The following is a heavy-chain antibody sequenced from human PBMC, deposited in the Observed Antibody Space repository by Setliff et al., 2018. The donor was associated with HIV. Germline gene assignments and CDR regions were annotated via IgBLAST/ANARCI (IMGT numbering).Heavy chain of an antibody. CDR2: MYYSGST. V-gene: IGHV4-59*01. Sequence: PSETLSLTCTVSGGSISSYYWSWIRQPPGKGLEWIGYMYYSGSTNYNPSLKSRVTISVDTSKNQFSLKLSSVTAADTAVYYCASHRSVYYFDYWGQGTLVTVSS. CDR1: GGSISSYY. CDR3: ASHRSVYYFDY. J-gene: IGHJ4*02.